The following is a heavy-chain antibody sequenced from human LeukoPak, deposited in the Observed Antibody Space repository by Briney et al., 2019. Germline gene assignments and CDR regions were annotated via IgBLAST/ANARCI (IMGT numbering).Heavy chain of an antibody. J-gene: IGHJ1*01. CDR1: GFTFSSYW. CDR2: INSDGSST. Sequence: PGGSLRLSCAASGFTFSSYWMHWVRQAPGKGLVWVSRINSDGSSTIYADSVKGRFTISRDNAKKSLYLQMNSLRAGDTAVYYCARDGGDYYDSSGYPFHHWGQGTLVTVSS. CDR3: ARDGGDYYDSSGYPFHH. D-gene: IGHD3-22*01. V-gene: IGHV3-74*01.